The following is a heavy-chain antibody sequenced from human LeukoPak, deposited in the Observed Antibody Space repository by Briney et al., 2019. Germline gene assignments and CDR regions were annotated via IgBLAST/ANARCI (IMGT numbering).Heavy chain of an antibody. Sequence: ASVKVSCKASGYTFTGYYMHWVRQAPGQGLEWMGWINPNSGGTNYAQKFQGRVTMTRDTSISTAYMELRSLRSDDTAVYYCATEVFGLYGGNSGGSWGQGTLVTVSS. CDR3: ATEVFGLYGGNSGGS. D-gene: IGHD4-23*01. V-gene: IGHV1-2*02. J-gene: IGHJ5*02. CDR2: INPNSGGT. CDR1: GYTFTGYY.